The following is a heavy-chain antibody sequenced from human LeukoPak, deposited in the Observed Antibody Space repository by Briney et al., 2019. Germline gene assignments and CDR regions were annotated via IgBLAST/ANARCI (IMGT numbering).Heavy chain of an antibody. D-gene: IGHD4-17*01. CDR3: ARITVTLNWFDP. V-gene: IGHV3-74*01. CDR1: GLTFSSHW. Sequence: GGSLRLSCAASGLTFSSHWMHWVRQAPGKGLVWVSRITNDGSSTTYADSVKGRFTISRDNAKNMLYLQVNSLRAEDTAVYYCARITVTLNWFDPWGQGTLVTVSS. J-gene: IGHJ5*02. CDR2: ITNDGSST.